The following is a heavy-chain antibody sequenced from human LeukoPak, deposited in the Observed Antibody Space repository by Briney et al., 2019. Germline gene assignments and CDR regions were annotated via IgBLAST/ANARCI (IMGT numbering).Heavy chain of an antibody. D-gene: IGHD3-9*01. Sequence: ASVKVSCKASGYTFTNYGINWVRQAPGQGLEWMGWISGYNGNTNYAQKLQGRVTMTTDTSTSTAYMELRSLRSDDTAVYYCARELPYYGILTGYYRQYYYYYMDVWGKGTTVTVSS. CDR3: ARELPYYGILTGYYRQYYYYYMDV. V-gene: IGHV1-18*01. CDR1: GYTFTNYG. CDR2: ISGYNGNT. J-gene: IGHJ6*03.